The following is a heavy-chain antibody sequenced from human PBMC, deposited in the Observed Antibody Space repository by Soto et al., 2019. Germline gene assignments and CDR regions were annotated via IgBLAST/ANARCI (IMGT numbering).Heavy chain of an antibody. CDR1: GYSFTSYW. V-gene: IGHV5-51*01. J-gene: IGHJ4*02. CDR3: ARHFFLSGSSPCPFDY. Sequence: PGDALKISCKGSGYSFTSYWIGWGRQMPGKGLEWMGIIYPGDSDTRYSPSFQGQVTISADKSISTAYLQWSSLKASDTAMYYCARHFFLSGSSPCPFDYWGQGTLFTVS. D-gene: IGHD6-13*01. CDR2: IYPGDSDT.